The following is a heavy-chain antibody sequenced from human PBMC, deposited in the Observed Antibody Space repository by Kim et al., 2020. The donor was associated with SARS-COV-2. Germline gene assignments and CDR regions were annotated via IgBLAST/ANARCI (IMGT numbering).Heavy chain of an antibody. Sequence: GGSLRLSCAASGFTFSRDWMSWVRQAPGKGLEWVAAINQDASEIYYVDSVRGRFSISRDNAEKSLYLQMSSLRAEDTAVYYCAREWNWGQGTLVTVSS. V-gene: IGHV3-7*01. J-gene: IGHJ4*02. CDR2: INQDASEI. CDR3: AREWN. CDR1: GFTFSRDW. D-gene: IGHD5-12*01.